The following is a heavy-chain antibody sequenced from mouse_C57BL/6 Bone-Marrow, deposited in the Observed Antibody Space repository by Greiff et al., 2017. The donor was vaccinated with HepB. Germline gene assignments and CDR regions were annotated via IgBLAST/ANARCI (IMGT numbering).Heavy chain of an antibody. V-gene: IGHV5-6*01. J-gene: IGHJ4*01. CDR2: ISSGGSYT. CDR1: GFTFSSYG. CDR3: ARFAGNYAMDY. Sequence: EVMLVESGGDLVKPGGSLKLSCAASGFTFSSYGMSWVRPTPDTRLEWVATISSGGSYTYYPDSVKGRFTISRDNAKNTQYLRMSSLKSEDTDMYNCARFAGNYAMDYWGQGTSVNVSS.